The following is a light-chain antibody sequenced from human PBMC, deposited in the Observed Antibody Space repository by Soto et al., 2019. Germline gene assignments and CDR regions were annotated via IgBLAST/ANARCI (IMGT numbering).Light chain of an antibody. CDR2: DAS. V-gene: IGKV1-5*01. CDR1: QTINGW. Sequence: DIQMTQSPSTLSASVGDRVTVTCRASQTINGWLAWYQQKPGKAPTLLIYDASTLEGEVPSRFSGSGSGTEFTLTITSLQPDDFATYYCQQYTRYTWTFGQGTKVDIK. J-gene: IGKJ1*01. CDR3: QQYTRYTWT.